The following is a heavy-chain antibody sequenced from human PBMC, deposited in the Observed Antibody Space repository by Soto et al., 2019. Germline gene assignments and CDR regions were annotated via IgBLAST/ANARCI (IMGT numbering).Heavy chain of an antibody. D-gene: IGHD2-21*01. Sequence: SETLSLTCTASGGSISNHYWSWIRQPPGKGLEWIGYIYYNGNTNFNPSLKSRVTMSVDTSKNQISLKLSSVTAADTAVYYCTRANWYSEYWGQGTLVTVSS. V-gene: IGHV4-59*11. CDR2: IYYNGNT. J-gene: IGHJ4*02. CDR1: GGSISNHY. CDR3: TRANWYSEY.